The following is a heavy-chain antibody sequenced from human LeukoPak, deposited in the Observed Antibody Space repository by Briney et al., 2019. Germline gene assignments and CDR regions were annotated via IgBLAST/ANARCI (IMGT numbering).Heavy chain of an antibody. J-gene: IGHJ4*02. V-gene: IGHV3-30*18. D-gene: IGHD2-15*01. Sequence: GRSLRLSCAASGFTFSSYGMHWVRQAPGKGLEWVAVISYDGSNKYYADPVKGRFTISRDNSKNTLYLQMNSLRAEDTAVYYCANFYSLGYWGQGTLVTVSS. CDR1: GFTFSSYG. CDR3: ANFYSLGY. CDR2: ISYDGSNK.